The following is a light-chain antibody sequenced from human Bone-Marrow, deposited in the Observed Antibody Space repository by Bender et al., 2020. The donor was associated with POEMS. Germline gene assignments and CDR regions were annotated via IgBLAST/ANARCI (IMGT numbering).Light chain of an antibody. CDR2: ENN. CDR3: QAWDSNIRV. V-gene: IGLV3-1*01. Sequence: SYELTQPPSVSVSPGQTARITCSGDGVPKQYIYWYQQRPGQSPVLVIYENNNRPSGIPERFSGSNSGNTATLTISGTQAMDEADYYCQAWDSNIRVFGGGTKLTVL. CDR1: GVPKQY. J-gene: IGLJ3*02.